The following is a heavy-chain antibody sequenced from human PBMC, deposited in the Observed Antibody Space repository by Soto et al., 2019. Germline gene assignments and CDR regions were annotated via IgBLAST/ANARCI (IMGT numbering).Heavy chain of an antibody. CDR3: TNHPYVDYIFYVPH. D-gene: IGHD4-4*01. CDR2: ILGSDGST. Sequence: EVHLLESGGALVQPGGSLSLSCAASGFTFSGYSMSWVRQTARKGLEWVASILGSDGSTFYADSVKGRFTISRDDSKNTLFLAMKSLRPEDTSGYFSTNHPYVDYIFYVPHWGQGTGVAAPS. CDR1: GFTFSGYS. J-gene: IGHJ4*02. V-gene: IGHV3-23*01.